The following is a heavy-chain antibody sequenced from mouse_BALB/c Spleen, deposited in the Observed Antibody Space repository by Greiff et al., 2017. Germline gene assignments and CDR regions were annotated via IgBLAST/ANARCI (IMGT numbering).Heavy chain of an antibody. CDR2: IRSKSNNYAT. J-gene: IGHJ4*01. CDR3: VRGYYGSSYNYAMDY. CDR1: GFTFNTYA. D-gene: IGHD1-1*01. V-gene: IGHV10-1*02. Sequence: EVQRVESGGGLVQPKGSLKLSCAASGFTFNTYAMNWVRQAPGKGLEWVARIRSKSNNYATYYADSVKDRFTISRDDSQSMLYLQMNNLKTEDTAMYYCVRGYYGSSYNYAMDYWGQGTSVTVSS.